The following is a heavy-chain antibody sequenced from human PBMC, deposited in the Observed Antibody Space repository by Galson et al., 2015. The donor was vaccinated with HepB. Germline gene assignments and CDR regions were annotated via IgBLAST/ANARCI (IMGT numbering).Heavy chain of an antibody. CDR2: ISYDGSNK. Sequence: SLRLSCAASGFTFSSARMNWVRQAPGKGLEWVAVISYDGSNKYYADSVKGRFTISRDNSKNTLYLQMNSLRAEDTAVYYCAKEARKLVVYYYGMDVWGQGTTVTVSS. D-gene: IGHD2-15*01. V-gene: IGHV3-30*18. CDR1: GFTFSSAR. J-gene: IGHJ6*02. CDR3: AKEARKLVVYYYGMDV.